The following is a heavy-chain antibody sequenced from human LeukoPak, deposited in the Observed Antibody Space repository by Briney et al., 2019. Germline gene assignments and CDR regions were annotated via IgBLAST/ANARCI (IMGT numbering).Heavy chain of an antibody. Sequence: GGSLRLSCAASGFTFSSYGMHWVRQAPGKGLEWVAVIWYDGSNKYYADSVKGRFTVSRDNSKNTLYLQMNSLRAEDTAVYYCARNGPGGSSWYGPLDYWGQGTLVTVSS. CDR3: ARNGPGGSSWYGPLDY. V-gene: IGHV3-33*01. CDR2: IWYDGSNK. J-gene: IGHJ4*02. D-gene: IGHD6-13*01. CDR1: GFTFSSYG.